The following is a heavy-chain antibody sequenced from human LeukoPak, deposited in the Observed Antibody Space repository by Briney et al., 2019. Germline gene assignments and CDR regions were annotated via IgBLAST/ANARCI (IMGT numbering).Heavy chain of an antibody. CDR3: ARDSESSPAYYYGSGSYSPPGY. V-gene: IGHV1-18*01. Sequence: ASVKVSCKASGYTFTSYGISWVRQAPGQGLEWMGWISAYNGNTNYAQKLQGRVTMTTDTSTSTAYTELRSLRSDDTAVYYCARDSESSPAYYYGSGSYSPPGYWGQGTLVTVSS. CDR1: GYTFTSYG. D-gene: IGHD3-10*01. J-gene: IGHJ4*02. CDR2: ISAYNGNT.